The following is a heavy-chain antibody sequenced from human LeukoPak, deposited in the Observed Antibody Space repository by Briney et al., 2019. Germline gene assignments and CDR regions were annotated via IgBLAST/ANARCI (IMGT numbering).Heavy chain of an antibody. J-gene: IGHJ4*02. CDR3: ARETYSSSWYSYYFDY. Sequence: GGSRSPSWAPSGFPFSTYAMYWVRKPPGKGREWWAVISYDGSNKYYADSVKGRFTISRDNSKNTLYLQMNSLRPEDTAVYYCARETYSSSWYSYYFDYWGQGTLVTVSS. D-gene: IGHD6-13*01. CDR2: ISYDGSNK. CDR1: GFPFSTYA. V-gene: IGHV3-30*04.